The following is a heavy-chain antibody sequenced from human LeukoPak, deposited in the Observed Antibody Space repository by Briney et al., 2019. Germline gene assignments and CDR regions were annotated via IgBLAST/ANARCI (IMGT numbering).Heavy chain of an antibody. CDR2: ITNSGSDI. D-gene: IGHD1-26*01. J-gene: IGHJ4*02. CDR1: GFTFSDFH. V-gene: IGHV3-11*01. CDR3: AKSKLKDFFED. Sequence: PGGSLRLSCVVSGFTFSDFHMSWLRQAPGKGLEWISYITNSGSDIEYADSVKGRFTISRDNSKNTLYLQMNSLRAEDTAVYYCAKSKLKDFFEDWGQGTLVTVSS.